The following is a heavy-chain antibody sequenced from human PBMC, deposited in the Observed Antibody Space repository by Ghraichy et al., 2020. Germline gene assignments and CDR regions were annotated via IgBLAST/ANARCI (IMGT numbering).Heavy chain of an antibody. CDR2: IKDDGSDK. CDR1: GFTFSSYW. J-gene: IGHJ4*02. CDR3: ARDPLEVAGTHFDY. D-gene: IGHD6-19*01. V-gene: IGHV3-7*03. Sequence: GGSLRLSCAASGFTFSSYWMNWVRQAPGKGLEWVASIKDDGSDKYYVDSAKGRFTISRDNAKTSLYLQMSSLRAEDTAVYYCARDPLEVAGTHFDYWGQGTQLTVSS.